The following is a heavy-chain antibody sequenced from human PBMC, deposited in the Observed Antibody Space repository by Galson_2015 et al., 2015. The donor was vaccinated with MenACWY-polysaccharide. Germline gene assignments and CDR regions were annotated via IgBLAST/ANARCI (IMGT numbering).Heavy chain of an antibody. CDR1: GFTFSSYY. V-gene: IGHV3-48*02. CDR3: ARRGLYSSSSGGLDH. D-gene: IGHD6-6*01. Sequence: SLRLSCAVSGFTFSSYYMNWVRQAPGKGLEWLSYISSSSGTVYYADSVRGRFTISRDNAKNSLYLQMNRLRDEDTAIYYCARRGLYSSSSGGLDHWGQGTLVTVSS. CDR2: ISSSSGTV. J-gene: IGHJ5*02.